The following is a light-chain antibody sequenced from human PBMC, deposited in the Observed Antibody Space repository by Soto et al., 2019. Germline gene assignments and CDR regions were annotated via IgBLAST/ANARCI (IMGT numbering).Light chain of an antibody. Sequence: EIVLTQSPATLSLSPGERAILSCRARQSVSNFLAWYQQKPGQAPRLRISDASNRATGIPGRFSGSGSGTDFSFSISSLEPADFAEYNLQLRIQRPWTFGKLTNVEIK. V-gene: IGKV3-11*01. CDR1: QSVSNF. CDR3: QLRIQRPWT. CDR2: DAS. J-gene: IGKJ1*01.